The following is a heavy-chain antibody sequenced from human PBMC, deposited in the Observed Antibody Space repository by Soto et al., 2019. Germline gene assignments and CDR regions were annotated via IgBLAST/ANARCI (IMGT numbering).Heavy chain of an antibody. Sequence: QITLKESGPTLVKPTQTLTLTCNFSGFSLSTSGVGVAWIRQPPGKALEWLELSYWDDDKRYRPSLETRLNITKDTSKNQVVLTMTNVDSVETATYYCAYLPCSGGSCYWFSYSGMAVWGQGTTVIVSS. D-gene: IGHD2-15*01. J-gene: IGHJ6*02. V-gene: IGHV2-5*02. CDR3: AYLPCSGGSCYWFSYSGMAV. CDR2: SYWDDDK. CDR1: GFSLSTSGVG.